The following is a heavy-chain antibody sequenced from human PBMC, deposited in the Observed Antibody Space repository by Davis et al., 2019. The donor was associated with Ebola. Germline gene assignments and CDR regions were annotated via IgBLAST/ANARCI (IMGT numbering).Heavy chain of an antibody. CDR1: GGSISSSSYY. J-gene: IGHJ5*02. CDR3: ARGGQGVGAGRWLDP. V-gene: IGHV4-39*07. CDR2: IYYSGST. Sequence: SETLSLTCTVSGGSISSSSYYWGWIRQPPGKGLEWIGSIYYSGSTNYNPPLQSRVTISIDTSERRFSLKLTSVTPADTAVYYCARGGQGVGAGRWLDPWGQGNLVIVSS. D-gene: IGHD1-26*01.